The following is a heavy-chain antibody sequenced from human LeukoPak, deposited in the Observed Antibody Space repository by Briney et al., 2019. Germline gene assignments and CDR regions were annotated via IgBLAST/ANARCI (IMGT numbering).Heavy chain of an antibody. CDR2: MNPNSGNT. Sequence: ASVKVSCKASGYTFTSYDINWVRQATGQGLEWMGWMNPNSGNTGYAQKFQGRVTMTRNTSISTAYMELSSLRSEDTAVYYCARANLGYVWGSYRHFDYWGQGTLVTVSS. CDR3: ARANLGYVWGSYRHFDY. J-gene: IGHJ4*02. V-gene: IGHV1-8*01. CDR1: GYTFTSYD. D-gene: IGHD3-16*02.